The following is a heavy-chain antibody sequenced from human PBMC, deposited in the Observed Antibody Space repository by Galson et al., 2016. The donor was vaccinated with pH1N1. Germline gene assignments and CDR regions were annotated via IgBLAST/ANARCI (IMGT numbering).Heavy chain of an antibody. CDR2: IYFTGST. J-gene: IGHJ3*01. Sequence: ETLSLTCTVSGYSISVGHYWAWIRQSPGKGLEWIGSIYFTGSTYYNPSLNNPVTMSVDPSKHQFSLKLTSVTAADTAVYYCARRGYTYGEDAFDLWGQGTMVTVS. D-gene: IGHD5-18*01. CDR1: GYSISVGHY. V-gene: IGHV4-38-2*02. CDR3: ARRGYTYGEDAFDL.